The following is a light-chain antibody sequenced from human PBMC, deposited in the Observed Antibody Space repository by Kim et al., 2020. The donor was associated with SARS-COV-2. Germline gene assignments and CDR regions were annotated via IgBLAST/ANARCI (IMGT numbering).Light chain of an antibody. CDR3: QQYNGYPIT. CDR2: AAS. Sequence: DIQMTQSPSSLSASVGDRVTITCRASQDIDTYLAWFQHKPGKPPKSLIYAASILQSGVPSKFNGSGSGTDFTLTISSLQPGDFATYYCQQYNGYPITFGQGTRLEIK. J-gene: IGKJ5*01. V-gene: IGKV1-16*02. CDR1: QDIDTY.